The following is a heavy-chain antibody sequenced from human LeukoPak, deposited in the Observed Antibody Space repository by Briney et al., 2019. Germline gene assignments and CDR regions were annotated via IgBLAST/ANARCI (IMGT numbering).Heavy chain of an antibody. J-gene: IGHJ4*02. D-gene: IGHD3-22*01. CDR3: AVQGDYYDSSGYDY. V-gene: IGHV1-2*02. CDR2: INPNSGGT. Sequence: ASVKVSCKASGYTFTGYYMHWVRQAPGQGLEWMGWINPNSGGTSYAQKFQGRVTMTRDTSISTAYMELSRLRSDDTAVYYCAVQGDYYDSSGYDYWGQGTLVTVSS. CDR1: GYTFTGYY.